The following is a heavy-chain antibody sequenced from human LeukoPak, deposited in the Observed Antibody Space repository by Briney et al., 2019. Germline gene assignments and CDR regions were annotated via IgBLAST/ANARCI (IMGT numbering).Heavy chain of an antibody. CDR2: ISGSGSNT. CDR1: GFTFSSYA. CDR3: AKVSGGGLYYDGMDV. V-gene: IGHV3-23*01. J-gene: IGHJ6*02. D-gene: IGHD1-14*01. Sequence: GGSLRLSCAASGFTFSSYAVSWVRQAPGKGLEWVAAISGSGSNTYYADYVKGRFTISRDSSKNTLYLQMNSLRAEVTAVYYCAKVSGGGLYYDGMDVWGQGTTVTVSS.